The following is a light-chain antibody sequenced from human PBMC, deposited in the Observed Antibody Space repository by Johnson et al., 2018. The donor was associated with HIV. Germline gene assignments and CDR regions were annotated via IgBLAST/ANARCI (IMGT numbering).Light chain of an antibody. J-gene: IGLJ1*01. V-gene: IGLV1-51*01. CDR1: SSNIGNNY. Sequence: QSLLTQPPSVSAAPGQKVTISCSGSSSNIGNNYVSWYQQLPGRAPKLLIYDNNKRPSGIPDRFSGSKSGTSATLGITGLQTGDEADYYCGTWDSSLSAGWVFGTGTKVTVL. CDR3: GTWDSSLSAGWV. CDR2: DNN.